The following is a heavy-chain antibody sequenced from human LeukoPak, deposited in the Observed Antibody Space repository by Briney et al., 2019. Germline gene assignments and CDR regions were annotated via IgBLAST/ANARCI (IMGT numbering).Heavy chain of an antibody. CDR3: ARAAGSGSYGLAY. V-gene: IGHV3-53*04. CDR1: GFTVSSNY. D-gene: IGHD3-10*01. Sequence: PGGSLRLSCAASGFTVSSNYMSCVRQAPGKGLEWVSVIYSGGSTYYADSVKGRFTISRHNSKNTLYLQMNSLRAEDTAVYYCARAAGSGSYGLAYWGQGTLVTVSS. J-gene: IGHJ4*02. CDR2: IYSGGST.